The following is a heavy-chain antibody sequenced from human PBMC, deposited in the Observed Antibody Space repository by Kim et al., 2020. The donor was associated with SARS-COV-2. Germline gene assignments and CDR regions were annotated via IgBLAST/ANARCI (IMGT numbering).Heavy chain of an antibody. J-gene: IGHJ3*02. D-gene: IGHD3-22*01. CDR3: ARERMYYYDSSGYYTLDAFDI. Sequence: GGSLRLSCAASGFTVSSNYMSWVRQAPGKGLEWVSVIYSGGSTYYADSVKGRFTISRHNSKNTLYLQMNSLRAEDTAVYYCARERMYYYDSSGYYTLDAFDIWGQGTMVTVSS. V-gene: IGHV3-53*04. CDR1: GFTVSSNY. CDR2: IYSGGST.